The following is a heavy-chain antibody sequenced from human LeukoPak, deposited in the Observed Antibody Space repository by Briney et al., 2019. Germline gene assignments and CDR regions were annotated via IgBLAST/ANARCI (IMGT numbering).Heavy chain of an antibody. CDR1: GGSISSYY. J-gene: IGHJ4*02. D-gene: IGHD3-16*01. CDR2: IYYSGST. CDR3: ARGYHNYVWGMSYTYYFDY. V-gene: IGHV4-59*01. Sequence: PSETLSLTCTVSGGSISSYYWSWIRQPPGKGLEWVGYIYYSGSTNYNPSLKSRVTISVDTSKNQFSLKLSSVTAADTAVYYCARGYHNYVWGMSYTYYFDYWGQGTLVTVSS.